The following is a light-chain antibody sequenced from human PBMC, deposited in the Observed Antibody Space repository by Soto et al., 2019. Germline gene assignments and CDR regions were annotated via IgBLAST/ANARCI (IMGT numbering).Light chain of an antibody. CDR3: QQHGQWPIT. J-gene: IGKJ5*01. V-gene: IGKV3-20*01. CDR1: QSVSSSS. Sequence: EIVLTQSPGTLSLSPGERATLSCGASQSVSSSSLAWYQQKRGQAPRLLIHGASSRATDIPDRFSGSGSGTEFTLTISSLQPEDFATYYCQQHGQWPITFGQGTRLEI. CDR2: GAS.